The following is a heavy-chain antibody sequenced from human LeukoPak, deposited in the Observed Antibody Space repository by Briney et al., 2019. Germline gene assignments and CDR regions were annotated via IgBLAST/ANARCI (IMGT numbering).Heavy chain of an antibody. V-gene: IGHV1-8*01. Sequence: GASVKVSCKASGYTFTSYDINWVRQATGQGLEWMGWMNPNSGNTGYAQKFQGRVTMTRNTSISTAYMELSSLRSEDTAVYYCARDILTGFYYYYGMDVWGQGTTVTVSS. D-gene: IGHD3-9*01. J-gene: IGHJ6*02. CDR1: GYTFTSYD. CDR2: MNPNSGNT. CDR3: ARDILTGFYYYYGMDV.